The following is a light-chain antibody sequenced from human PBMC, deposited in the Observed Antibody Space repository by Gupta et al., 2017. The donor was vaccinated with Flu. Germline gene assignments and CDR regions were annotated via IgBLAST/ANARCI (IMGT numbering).Light chain of an antibody. Sequence: PSTRSASVGDRVTITCRASQSISSWLAWYQQKPGKAPKTLIQKASNLESGVPSRFTGSGSGTEFTLTISSLQPDDFAAYYCQQYSTSPLTFGGGTKVEIE. V-gene: IGKV1-5*03. CDR1: QSISSW. J-gene: IGKJ4*01. CDR3: QQYSTSPLT. CDR2: KAS.